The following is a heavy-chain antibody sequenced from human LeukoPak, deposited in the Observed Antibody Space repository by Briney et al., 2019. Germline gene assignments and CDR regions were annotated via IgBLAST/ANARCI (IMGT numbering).Heavy chain of an antibody. CDR2: INQDGSQK. CDR3: ARDPRYSGYVEGNYYYGMDV. D-gene: IGHD5-12*01. V-gene: IGHV3-7*01. CDR1: GFTFSSHW. J-gene: IGHJ6*02. Sequence: PGGSLRLSCAVTGFTFSSHWMSWVRQAPGKGLEWVANINQDGSQKYYVASVKGRFTISRDNAENSFYLQMNTLRAEDTAAYYCARDPRYSGYVEGNYYYGMDVRGQGTTVTVSS.